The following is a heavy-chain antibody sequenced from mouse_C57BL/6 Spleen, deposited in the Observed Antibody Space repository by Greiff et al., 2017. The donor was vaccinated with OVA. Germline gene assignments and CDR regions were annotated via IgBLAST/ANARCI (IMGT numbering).Heavy chain of an antibody. CDR2: IDPENGDT. CDR1: GFNIKDDY. V-gene: IGHV14-4*01. J-gene: IGHJ1*03. D-gene: IGHD1-1*01. Sequence: VQLQQSGAELVRPGASVKLSFTASGFNIKDDYMHWVKQRPEQGLEWIGWIDPENGDTEYASKFQGKATITADTSSNTAYLQLSSLTSEDTAVYYCGKGTTVADWYFDVWGTGTTVTVSS. CDR3: GKGTTVADWYFDV.